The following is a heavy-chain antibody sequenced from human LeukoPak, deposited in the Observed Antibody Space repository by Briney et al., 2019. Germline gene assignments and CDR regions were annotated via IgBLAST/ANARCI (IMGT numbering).Heavy chain of an antibody. Sequence: GASVKVSCKASGYTFTSYAMHWVRQAPGQRLEWMGWINAGNGNTKYSQKFQGRVTITADESTSTAYMELSSLRSEDTAVYYCARDPGIAVAGTPGTYYYYYYGMDVWGQGTTVTVSS. J-gene: IGHJ6*02. V-gene: IGHV1-3*01. D-gene: IGHD6-19*01. CDR1: GYTFTSYA. CDR3: ARDPGIAVAGTPGTYYYYYYGMDV. CDR2: INAGNGNT.